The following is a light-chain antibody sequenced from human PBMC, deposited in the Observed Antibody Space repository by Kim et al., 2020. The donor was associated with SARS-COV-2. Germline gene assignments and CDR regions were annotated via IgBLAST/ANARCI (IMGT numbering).Light chain of an antibody. V-gene: IGKV1-12*01. CDR1: QYISRW. CDR3: QQANSFPLT. CDR2: AAS. J-gene: IGKJ4*01. Sequence: DIQMTQSPSSVSASVGDRVTITCRASQYISRWVAWYQQKPGKAPKLLIYAASSFQSGVPSRFSGSTSGTDFTLTISGLQPEDVATYCCQQANSFPLTFGGGTKVDIK.